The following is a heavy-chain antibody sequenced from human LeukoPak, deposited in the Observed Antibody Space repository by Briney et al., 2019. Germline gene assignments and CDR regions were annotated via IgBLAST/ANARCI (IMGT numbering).Heavy chain of an antibody. CDR2: IYYSGST. D-gene: IGHD3-16*02. CDR1: GGSISSGGYY. V-gene: IGHV4-30-4*08. CDR3: ARGPNYVWGSYRYFDY. Sequence: SETLSLTCTVSGGSISSGGYYWSWIRQHPGKGLEWIGYIYYSGSTYYNPSLKSRVTISVDTSKNQFSLKLSSVTAADTAVYYCARGPNYVWGSYRYFDYWGQGTLVTVSS. J-gene: IGHJ4*02.